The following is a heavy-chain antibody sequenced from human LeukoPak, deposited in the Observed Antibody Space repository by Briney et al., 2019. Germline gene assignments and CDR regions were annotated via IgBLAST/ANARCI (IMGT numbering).Heavy chain of an antibody. CDR1: GCTISSYD. CDR2: ISDSGGST. J-gene: IGHJ4*02. V-gene: IGHV3-23*01. D-gene: IGHD4-11*01. CDR3: ARGPYSRNFDY. Sequence: GGSLRVPCAASGCTISSYDMSWVRKAPGKGLEWVSTISDSGGSTYYADSVKGRFTISRDNSKNTLYLQMNSLRAEDTAVYYCARGPYSRNFDYWGQGTLVTVSS.